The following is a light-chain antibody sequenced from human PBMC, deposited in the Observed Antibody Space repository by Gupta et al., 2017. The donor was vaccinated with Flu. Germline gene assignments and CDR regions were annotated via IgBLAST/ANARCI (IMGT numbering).Light chain of an antibody. CDR1: SSDVGGYDY. J-gene: IGLJ3*02. CDR2: EVN. CDR3: SSYTSSTTLAV. V-gene: IGLV2-14*01. Sequence: QSALTQPASASGSPGQSISISCTGTSSDVGGYDYVSWYQQYPGKAPKLIIYEVNGRPSGVASRFSGSKSGTTASLTISGLQAEDEAYYYCSSYTSSTTLAVFGGGTKLTVL.